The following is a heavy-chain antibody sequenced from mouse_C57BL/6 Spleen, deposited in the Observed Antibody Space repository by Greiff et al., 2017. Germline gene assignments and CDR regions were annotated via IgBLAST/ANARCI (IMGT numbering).Heavy chain of an antibody. V-gene: IGHV1-59*01. CDR1: GYTFTSYW. CDR2: IDPSDSYT. CDR3: ERRETAQATDY. D-gene: IGHD3-2*02. Sequence: QVQLQQPGAELVRPGTSVKLSCKASGYTFTSYWMHWVKQRPGQGLEWIGVIDPSDSYTNYNQKFKGKATLTVDTSSSTAYMQLSSLTSEDSAVYYCERRETAQATDYWGQGTTLTVSS. J-gene: IGHJ2*01.